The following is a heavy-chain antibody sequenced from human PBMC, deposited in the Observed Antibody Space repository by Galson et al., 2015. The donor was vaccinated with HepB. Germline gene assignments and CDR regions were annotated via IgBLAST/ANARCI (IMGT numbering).Heavy chain of an antibody. CDR1: GFTFSSYA. J-gene: IGHJ3*02. D-gene: IGHD5-24*01. CDR2: ISYDGSNK. CDR3: ARERGPLRWLQQLGAFDI. Sequence: SLRLSCAASGFTFSSYAMHWVRQAPGKGLEWVAVISYDGSNKYYADSVKGRFTISRDNSKNTLYPQMNSLRAEDTAVYYCARERGPLRWLQQLGAFDIWGQGTMVTVSS. V-gene: IGHV3-30*04.